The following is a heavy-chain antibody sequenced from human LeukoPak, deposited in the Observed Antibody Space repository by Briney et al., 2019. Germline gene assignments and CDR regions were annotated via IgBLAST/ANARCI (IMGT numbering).Heavy chain of an antibody. V-gene: IGHV4-4*07. J-gene: IGHJ6*02. D-gene: IGHD3-10*01. CDR3: ASRSGRAYYGMDV. CDR1: GGSISSYY. Sequence: PSETLSLTCTVSGGSISSYYWSWIRQPAGKGLEWIGRIYSSGSTNYNPSLKSRVTMSVDTSKNQFSLILTSVTAADTAVYYCASRSGRAYYGMDVWGQGTTVNVFS. CDR2: IYSSGST.